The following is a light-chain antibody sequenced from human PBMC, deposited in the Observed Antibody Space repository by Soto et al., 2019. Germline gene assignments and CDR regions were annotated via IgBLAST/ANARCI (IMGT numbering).Light chain of an antibody. CDR3: QQSYSVPYT. J-gene: IGKJ2*01. Sequence: DIQMTQSPSSLSASVGDRVTITCRASQSRSTFLNWYQHTPGKAPNLLIYAASSLRSGVPSRFSGSGSGTDFTLTISSLQPEDFGTYYCQQSYSVPYTFGQGTKLEIK. V-gene: IGKV1-39*01. CDR1: QSRSTF. CDR2: AAS.